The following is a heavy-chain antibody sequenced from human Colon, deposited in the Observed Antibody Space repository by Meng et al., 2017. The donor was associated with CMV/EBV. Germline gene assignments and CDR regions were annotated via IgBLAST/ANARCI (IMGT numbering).Heavy chain of an antibody. Sequence: GGSLRLSCAASGITFSSYWMHWVRQAPGKGLVWVSRINSDGSSTSYADSVKGRFTISRDNAKNTLYLQMNSLRAEDTAVYYCARGASFWSGPYGMDVWGQGTTVTVSS. CDR3: ARGASFWSGPYGMDV. J-gene: IGHJ6*02. V-gene: IGHV3-74*01. CDR1: GITFSSYW. D-gene: IGHD3-3*01. CDR2: INSDGSST.